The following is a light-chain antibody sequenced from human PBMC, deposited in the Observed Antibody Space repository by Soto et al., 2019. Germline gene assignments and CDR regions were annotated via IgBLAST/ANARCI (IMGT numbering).Light chain of an antibody. J-gene: IGKJ4*01. CDR1: QSVLYSSNNKNY. V-gene: IGKV4-1*01. CDR3: QQYYSTSLT. Sequence: DIVMTQSPDSLAVSLGERATINCKSSQSVLYSSNNKNYLAWYQQKPGQPPKLLIYWASTRESGVPDRCSASGSGTDFTLTISSLQAEDVAVYYCQQYYSTSLTFGGGTKVEIK. CDR2: WAS.